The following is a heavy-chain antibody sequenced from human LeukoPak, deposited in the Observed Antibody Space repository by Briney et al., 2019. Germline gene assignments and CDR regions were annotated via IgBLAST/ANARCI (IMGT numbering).Heavy chain of an antibody. CDR2: VNHSGNT. CDR3: ARVAAAGTDPGAFDI. D-gene: IGHD6-13*01. J-gene: IGHJ3*02. Sequence: SETLSLTCVVSGGSFGGYYWSWIRQPPGKGLERIGEVNHSGNTNDNPSHKSRATISVDTSKNQFSLMLRSVTAADTAVYYCARVAAAGTDPGAFDIWGQGTMVTVSS. CDR1: GGSFGGYY. V-gene: IGHV4-34*04.